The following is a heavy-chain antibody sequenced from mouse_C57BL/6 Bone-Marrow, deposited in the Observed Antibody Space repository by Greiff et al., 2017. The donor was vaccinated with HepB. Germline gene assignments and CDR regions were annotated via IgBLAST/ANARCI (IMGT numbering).Heavy chain of an antibody. CDR2: IYPGNSDT. CDR1: GYTFTSYW. J-gene: IGHJ4*01. Sequence: VQLQQSGTVLARPGASVKMSCKTSGYTFTSYWMHWVKQRPGQGLEWIGAIYPGNSDTSYNQKFKGKAKLTAVTSASTAYMELSSLTNEDSAVYHCTESYYYGSTYAMDYWGQGTSVTVSS. V-gene: IGHV1-5*01. D-gene: IGHD1-1*01. CDR3: TESYYYGSTYAMDY.